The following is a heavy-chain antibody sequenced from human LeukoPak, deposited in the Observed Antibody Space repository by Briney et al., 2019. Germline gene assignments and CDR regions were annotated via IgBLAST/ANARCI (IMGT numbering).Heavy chain of an antibody. V-gene: IGHV3-21*01. D-gene: IGHD4-23*01. J-gene: IGHJ4*02. CDR3: ARDDYGGKLYFDY. CDR2: ISSSSSYI. CDR1: GFTFSSYS. Sequence: PGGSVRLSCAASGFTFSSYSMNWVRQAPGKGLEWVSSISSSSSYIYYADSVKGRFTISRDNAKNSLYLQMNSLRAEDTAVYYCARDDYGGKLYFDYWGQGTLVTVSS.